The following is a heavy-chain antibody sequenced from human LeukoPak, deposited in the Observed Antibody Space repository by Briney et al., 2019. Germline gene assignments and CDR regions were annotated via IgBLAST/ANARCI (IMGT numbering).Heavy chain of an antibody. Sequence: SETLSLTCAVYGGSFSGYYWSWIRQPPGKGLEWIGEINHSGSTNYNPSLKSRVTISADTSKNQFSLKLSSVAAADTAVYYGARGGGRYIYYYYGMDVWGQGTTVTVSS. CDR1: GGSFSGYY. J-gene: IGHJ6*02. CDR2: INHSGST. CDR3: ARGGGRYIYYYYGMDV. D-gene: IGHD2-15*01. V-gene: IGHV4-34*01.